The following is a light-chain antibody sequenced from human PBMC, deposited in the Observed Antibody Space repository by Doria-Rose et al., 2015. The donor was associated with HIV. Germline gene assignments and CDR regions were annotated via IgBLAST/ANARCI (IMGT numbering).Light chain of an antibody. V-gene: IGKV3-20*01. CDR3: HQYGTSWT. CDR1: QSFSSNY. CDR2: DGS. Sequence: EIVMTQSPGTLSLSPGERATLSCRASQSFSSNYLAWYQQQPGQAPSLLIYDGSTRATGIPDRFSASGSGTDFTLTINRLEPEDFALYYCHQYGTSWTFGQGTKVEI. J-gene: IGKJ1*01.